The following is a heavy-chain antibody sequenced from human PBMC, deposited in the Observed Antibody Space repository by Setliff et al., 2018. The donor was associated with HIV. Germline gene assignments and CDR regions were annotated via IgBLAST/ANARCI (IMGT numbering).Heavy chain of an antibody. CDR3: ARGKGVGGVVITGGLDV. Sequence: SVKVSCKASGYTFIHYDVSWVRRAPGQGLEWMGGLNPLFNSINYAQRFQGRLTITTDTSTNTAYMELSSLTSEDTAVYYCARGKGVGGVVITGGLDVWGKGTTVTVSS. CDR1: GYTFIHYD. V-gene: IGHV1-69*05. J-gene: IGHJ6*04. CDR2: LNPLFNSI. D-gene: IGHD3-10*01.